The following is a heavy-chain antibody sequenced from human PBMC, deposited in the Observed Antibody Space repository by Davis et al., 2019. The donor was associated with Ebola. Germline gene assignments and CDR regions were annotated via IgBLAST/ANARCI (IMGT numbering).Heavy chain of an antibody. CDR1: GFTFSSYS. J-gene: IGHJ4*02. D-gene: IGHD6-13*01. Sequence: GESLKISCAASGFTFSSYSMNWVRQAPGKGLEWVSSISSSSSYIYYADSVKGRFTISRDNAKNSLYLQMNSLRAEDTAVYYCARGGIAAAGRFDYWGQGTLVTVSS. CDR2: ISSSSSYI. V-gene: IGHV3-21*01. CDR3: ARGGIAAAGRFDY.